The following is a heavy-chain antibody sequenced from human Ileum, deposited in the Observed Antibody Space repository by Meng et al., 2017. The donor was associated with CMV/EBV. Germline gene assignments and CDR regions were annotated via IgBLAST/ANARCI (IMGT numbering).Heavy chain of an antibody. D-gene: IGHD4-11*01. CDR2: MNPNTGNT. CDR3: ARSSSTVSYYQNGMGV. J-gene: IGHJ6*02. V-gene: IGHV1-8*01. Sequence: SVKVSCKASGYTFTSQDRNWVRQATGQGLEWMGWMNPNTGNTGYAQKFQGRVTMTRDTSTGTGYMELSSLTSEDTAVYYCARSSSTVSYYQNGMGVWGQGTTVTVSS. CDR1: GYTFTSQD.